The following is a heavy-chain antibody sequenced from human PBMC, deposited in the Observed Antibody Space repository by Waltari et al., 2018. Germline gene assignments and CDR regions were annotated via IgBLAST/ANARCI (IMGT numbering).Heavy chain of an antibody. CDR3: AKDRASGLDD. Sequence: EVQLVESGGVVVQPGGSLRLSCAASGFTFDDYAMHWVRQAPGKGLELVSLISWAGSSTYYADSVKGRFTISRDNSKNSLYLQMNSLRAEDTALYYCAKDRASGLDDWGQGTLVTVSS. CDR1: GFTFDDYA. J-gene: IGHJ4*02. V-gene: IGHV3-43D*04. CDR2: ISWAGSST. D-gene: IGHD5-12*01.